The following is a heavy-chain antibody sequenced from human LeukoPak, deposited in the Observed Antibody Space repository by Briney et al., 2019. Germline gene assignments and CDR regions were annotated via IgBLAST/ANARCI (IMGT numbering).Heavy chain of an antibody. D-gene: IGHD6-13*01. V-gene: IGHV3-23*01. Sequence: VRQAPRKGVEWVSAISSSGGSTYYADSVKGRFTISRDNAKNTLYLQMNSLRAEDTAVYYCAKDDSADAATADFDYWGQGTLXT. CDR3: AKDDSADAATADFDY. J-gene: IGHJ4*02. CDR2: ISSSGGST.